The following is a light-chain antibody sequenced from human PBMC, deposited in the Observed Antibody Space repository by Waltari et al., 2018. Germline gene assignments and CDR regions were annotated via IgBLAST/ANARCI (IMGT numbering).Light chain of an antibody. V-gene: IGKV1-39*01. CDR2: AAS. Sequence: DIQMTQSPSSLSASVGDRVPITCRASQSIISYLNWYQQKPGKAPKLLIYAASSLQSGVPSRFSGSGSGTDFTLTISSLQPEDFATYYCQQSYSTPYTFGQGTKLEIK. CDR3: QQSYSTPYT. CDR1: QSIISY. J-gene: IGKJ2*01.